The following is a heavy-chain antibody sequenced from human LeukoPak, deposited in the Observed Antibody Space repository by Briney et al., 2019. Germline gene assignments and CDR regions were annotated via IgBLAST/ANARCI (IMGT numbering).Heavy chain of an antibody. Sequence: GGSLRLSCAASGFTFSSYAMSWVRQAPGKGLEWVSGISGSGGSTYYADSVKGRFTISRDNSRNTLYLQINSLRAEDTAVYYCAKGGQDFSNNWGQGTLVTVSS. D-gene: IGHD3-3*01. CDR3: AKGGQDFSNN. CDR2: ISGSGGST. CDR1: GFTFSSYA. V-gene: IGHV3-23*01. J-gene: IGHJ1*01.